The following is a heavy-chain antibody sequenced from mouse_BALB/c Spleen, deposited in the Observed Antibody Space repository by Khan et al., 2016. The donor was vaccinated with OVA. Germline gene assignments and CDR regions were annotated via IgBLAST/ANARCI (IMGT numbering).Heavy chain of an antibody. Sequence: QVQLQQSGPDLVAPSQSLSITCTVSGFSLTSYAIHWVRQPPGKGLEWLVVIWSDGSTTYNSALKSRLSISKDNYKSQVFLKINSLQTDDTAMYYCARHQFPLSMDSWGQGTSVTVSS. CDR1: GFSLTSYA. V-gene: IGHV2-6-2*01. CDR3: ARHQFPLSMDS. J-gene: IGHJ4*01. CDR2: IWSDGST.